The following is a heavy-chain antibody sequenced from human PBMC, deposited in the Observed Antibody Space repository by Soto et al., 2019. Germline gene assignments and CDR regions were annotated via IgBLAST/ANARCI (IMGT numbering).Heavy chain of an antibody. CDR3: ARGYHSGWHFGH. D-gene: IGHD6-19*01. CDR1: GLTFSSEE. J-gene: IGHJ4*02. CDR2: IQNSGSPI. Sequence: GGSLRLSCEVSGLTFSSEEMNWVRQAPGKGLEWVAHIQNSGSPIYYADSLKGRFTISRDNAKNSLYLQMSSLTAEDTAVYYCARGYHSGWHFGHWGQGALVTVSS. V-gene: IGHV3-48*03.